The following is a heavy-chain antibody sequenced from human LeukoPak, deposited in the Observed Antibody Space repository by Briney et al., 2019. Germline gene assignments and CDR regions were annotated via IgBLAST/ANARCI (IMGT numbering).Heavy chain of an antibody. Sequence: ASVKVSCKVSGYTFTSYGISWVRQAPGQGLEWMGWISAYNGNTNYAQKLQGRVTMTTDTSTSTAYMELRSLRSDDTAVYYCARETYYYDSSGYSGVAFDIWGQGTMVTVSS. CDR2: ISAYNGNT. CDR1: GYTFTSYG. CDR3: ARETYYYDSSGYSGVAFDI. D-gene: IGHD3-22*01. J-gene: IGHJ3*02. V-gene: IGHV1-18*01.